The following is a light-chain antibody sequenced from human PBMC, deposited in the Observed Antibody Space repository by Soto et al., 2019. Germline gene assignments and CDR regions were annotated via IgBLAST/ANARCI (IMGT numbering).Light chain of an antibody. V-gene: IGKV1-39*01. Sequence: DIQMTQSPSSLSASVGDRVTITCRASQSISSYLNWYQQKPGKAPKLLIYAASSLLRGDPSRVSGSGSGTDFTLTISSLQPEDFATYYCQQSYTTPLTFGGGTKV. CDR2: AAS. J-gene: IGKJ4*01. CDR1: QSISSY. CDR3: QQSYTTPLT.